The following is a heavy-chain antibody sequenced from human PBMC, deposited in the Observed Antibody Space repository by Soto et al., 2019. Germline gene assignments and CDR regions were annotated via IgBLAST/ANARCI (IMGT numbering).Heavy chain of an antibody. CDR1: GGSVSRSSYY. V-gene: IGHV4-31*03. J-gene: IGHJ4*02. CDR3: AREPSI. Sequence: PSETLSLTCTVSGGSVSRSSYYWSWIRQPPGKGLEWIGYIYYSGSTYYNPSLKSRVTISLDTSKNQFSLKLNSVTAADTAVYYCAREPSIWGQGTLVTVSS. CDR2: IYYSGST.